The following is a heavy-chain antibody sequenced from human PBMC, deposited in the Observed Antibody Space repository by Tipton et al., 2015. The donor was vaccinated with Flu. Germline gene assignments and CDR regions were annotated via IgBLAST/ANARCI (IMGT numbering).Heavy chain of an antibody. V-gene: IGHV4-39*07. D-gene: IGHD3-10*01. J-gene: IGHJ3*02. CDR1: GGSISSSSYY. CDR2: IYYSGST. Sequence: LRLSCTVSGGSISSSSYYWGWIRQPPGKGLEWIGSIYYSGSTYYNPSHKSRVTISVDTSKNQFSLKLSSVTAADTAVYYCARTSKAGITMVRGMAFDIWGQGTMVTVSS. CDR3: ARTSKAGITMVRGMAFDI.